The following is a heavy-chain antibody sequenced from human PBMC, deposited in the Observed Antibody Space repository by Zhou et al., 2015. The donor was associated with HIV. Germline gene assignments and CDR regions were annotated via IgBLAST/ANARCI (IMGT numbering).Heavy chain of an antibody. CDR3: ARGDYYDSRANDAFDI. CDR2: FNPRTGDS. CDR1: GYTFSDYY. J-gene: IGHJ3*02. Sequence: QVQLVQSGAEVKKPGASVKVSCEAFGYTFSDYYLHWVRQAPGQGLEWMGRFNPRTGDSNFAQKFQGRVTITADESTSTAYMELSSLRSEDTAVYYCARGDYYDSRANDAFDIWGQGTMVTVSS. D-gene: IGHD3-22*01. V-gene: IGHV1-2*06.